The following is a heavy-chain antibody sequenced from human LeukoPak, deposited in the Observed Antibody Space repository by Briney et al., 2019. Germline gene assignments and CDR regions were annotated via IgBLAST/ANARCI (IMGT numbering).Heavy chain of an antibody. D-gene: IGHD2-15*01. J-gene: IGHJ6*03. V-gene: IGHV4-39*07. Sequence: SETLSLTCSVSGGSVRSRDFYWVWLRQPPGKGPEWIGSFYYSGSTYYNPSLKSRITISVDTSKNQFSLKLSSVTAAGTAVYYCARGYCSGGSCYSYYYYNYMDVWGEGTTVTVSS. CDR2: FYYSGST. CDR1: GGSVRSRDFY. CDR3: ARGYCSGGSCYSYYYYNYMDV.